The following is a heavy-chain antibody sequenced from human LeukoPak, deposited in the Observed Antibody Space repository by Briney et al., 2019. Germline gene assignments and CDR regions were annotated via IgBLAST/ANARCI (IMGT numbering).Heavy chain of an antibody. CDR2: IKEDESAK. J-gene: IGHJ4*02. V-gene: IGHV3-7*01. CDR1: GFTFSSYC. CDR3: ARVSWSGSYFDY. Sequence: GGSLRLSCATSGFTFSSYCMSWVRQAPGKWLEWVANIKEDESAKYYVDSVTGRFTISRDNAKNSLYLQMNSLRAEDTAVYYCARVSWSGSYFDYWGQGTLVTVSS. D-gene: IGHD1-26*01.